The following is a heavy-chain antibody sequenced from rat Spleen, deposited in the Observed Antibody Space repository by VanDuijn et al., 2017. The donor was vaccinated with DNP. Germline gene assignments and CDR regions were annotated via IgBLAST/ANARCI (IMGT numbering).Heavy chain of an antibody. J-gene: IGHJ2*01. CDR1: GFAFSDYY. V-gene: IGHV5-22*01. D-gene: IGHD4-3*01. CDR3: VRWYNSGYYFDY. Sequence: EVQLVESGGGLVQPGGSLKLSCAVSGFAFSDYYMAWVRQAPTKGLEWVAYIRYDGGSIHYGDSVKGRFTIFRDNAKSTLYLQMNSLRSEDMATYYCVRWYNSGYYFDYWGQGVMVTVSS. CDR2: IRYDGGSI.